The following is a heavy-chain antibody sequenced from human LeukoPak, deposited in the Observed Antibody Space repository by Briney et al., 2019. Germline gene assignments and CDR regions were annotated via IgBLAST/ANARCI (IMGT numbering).Heavy chain of an antibody. V-gene: IGHV4-59*01. CDR2: IYYSGTT. J-gene: IGHJ5*02. D-gene: IGHD3-10*01. Sequence: SETLSLTCTVSGGSISTYYWSWIRQPPGEGLEWIGSIYYSGTTHSNPSLKSRATISVDTSKNHLSLKVSSVTAADTAVYYCASSGSYYTNWFDPWGQGTLVTVSS. CDR3: ASSGSYYTNWFDP. CDR1: GGSISTYY.